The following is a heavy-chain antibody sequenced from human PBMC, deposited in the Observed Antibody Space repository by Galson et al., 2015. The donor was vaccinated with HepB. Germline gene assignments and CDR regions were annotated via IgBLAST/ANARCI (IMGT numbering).Heavy chain of an antibody. J-gene: IGHJ4*02. CDR3: ARGDVSDYVPTPFDS. V-gene: IGHV3-30*09. CDR2: ISSDGSTA. CDR1: GFTFSSYA. D-gene: IGHD1-26*01. Sequence: SLSLSCAASGFTFSSYALHWVRQAPGPGLAWVAVISSDGSTASYADSVPGRFAISRDNSQPPLYLPLDRLSVEDTAVYYCARGDVSDYVPTPFDSWGQGTLVTVSS.